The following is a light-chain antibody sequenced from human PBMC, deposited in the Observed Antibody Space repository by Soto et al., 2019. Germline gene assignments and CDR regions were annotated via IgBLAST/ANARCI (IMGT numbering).Light chain of an antibody. CDR2: DAS. V-gene: IGKV3-11*01. CDR1: QSVSSY. J-gene: IGKJ2*01. Sequence: EIVLTQSPATLSLSPGERATLSCRASQSVSSYLAWYQQKPGQAPRLLIYDASNRATGIPARFSGSGSGTDFTLTISSLEPEDVAVYYCQQRSNWPPLMYTFGQGTKLEIK. CDR3: QQRSNWPPLMYT.